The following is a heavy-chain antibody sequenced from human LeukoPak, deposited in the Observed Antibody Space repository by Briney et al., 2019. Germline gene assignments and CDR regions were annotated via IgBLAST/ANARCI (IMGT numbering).Heavy chain of an antibody. J-gene: IGHJ4*02. CDR3: ARASWISPADAVC. Sequence: GGSMTLASAADGSSFINYAISWVRQVPAGGPEWLSSMKGGGETIYADSVKGRFTMSRDDSRNTVYLQLSNLRVEDTAIYYCARASWISPADAVCWGQGTKVTVSS. CDR2: MKGGGET. D-gene: IGHD2-2*03. V-gene: IGHV3-23*01. CDR1: GSSFINYA.